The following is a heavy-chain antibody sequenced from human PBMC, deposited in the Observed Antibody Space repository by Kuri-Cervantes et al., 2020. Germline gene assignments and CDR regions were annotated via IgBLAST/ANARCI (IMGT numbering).Heavy chain of an antibody. Sequence: GGSLRLSCAASGLTFSSYDMHWVRQATGKGLEGVSAIGTAGDTYYPGSVKGRFTISRENAKNSLYLQMNSLRAGDTAVYYCARANYDILTPPAQNYYYGMDVWGQGTTVTVSS. D-gene: IGHD3-9*01. J-gene: IGHJ6*02. V-gene: IGHV3-13*01. CDR2: IGTAGDT. CDR3: ARANYDILTPPAQNYYYGMDV. CDR1: GLTFSSYD.